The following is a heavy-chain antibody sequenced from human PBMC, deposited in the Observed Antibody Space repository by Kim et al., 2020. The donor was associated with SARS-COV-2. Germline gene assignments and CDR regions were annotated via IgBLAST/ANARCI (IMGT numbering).Heavy chain of an antibody. CDR3: AKDNDYYGSGSYYSFRGYFDY. J-gene: IGHJ4*02. Sequence: GGSLRLSCAASGFTFSSYAMSWVRQAPGKGLEWVSAISGSGGSTYYADSVKGRFTISRDNSKNTLYLQMNSLRAEDTAVYYCAKDNDYYGSGSYYSFRGYFDYWGQGTLVTVSS. V-gene: IGHV3-23*01. CDR2: ISGSGGST. CDR1: GFTFSSYA. D-gene: IGHD3-10*01.